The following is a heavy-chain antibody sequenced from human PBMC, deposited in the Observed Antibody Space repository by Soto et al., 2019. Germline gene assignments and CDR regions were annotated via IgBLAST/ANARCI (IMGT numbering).Heavy chain of an antibody. V-gene: IGHV4-59*01. J-gene: IGHJ3*02. CDR2: IYKSGIT. CDR1: GASISSFY. CDR3: ARAPRYSSGWSLSGFVI. Sequence: QVQLQESGPGLVKPSATLSLTCTVSGASISSFYWTCIRQPPGKGLEWIGHIYKSGITNNNPSLRLRVTTPTYTSKNQFSLKLTSVTAADTAVYYCARAPRYSSGWSLSGFVIWGQGTMDTVSS. D-gene: IGHD6-19*01.